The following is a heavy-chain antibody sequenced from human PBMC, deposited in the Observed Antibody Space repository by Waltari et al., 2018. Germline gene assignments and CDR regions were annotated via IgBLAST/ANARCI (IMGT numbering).Heavy chain of an antibody. Sequence: QVQLQESGPGLVKPSETLSLICSVSGASITSYYWTWIRQPPGKGLEWIGYTYYSGSTDYNPSLKSRVTISVDTSKNQFSLKLNSVTAADTAVYYCSGAGGNAYDPGGLYYYHMDVWGKGTAVTISS. CDR1: GASITSYY. CDR3: SGAGGNAYDPGGLYYYHMDV. CDR2: TYYSGST. J-gene: IGHJ6*03. V-gene: IGHV4-59*01. D-gene: IGHD5-12*01.